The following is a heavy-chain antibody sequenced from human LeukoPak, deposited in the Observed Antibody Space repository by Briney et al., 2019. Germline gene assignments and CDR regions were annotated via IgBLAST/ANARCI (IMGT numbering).Heavy chain of an antibody. D-gene: IGHD7-27*01. CDR2: IYTSGRT. CDR1: GGSISSGSYY. V-gene: IGHV4-61*02. CDR3: ASNTGTVFDY. J-gene: IGHJ4*02. Sequence: PSETLSLTCTVSGGSISSGSYYWSLIRQPAGKGLEWIGRIYTSGRTNYNPSLKSRLTISVDTSKNQFSLNLTSVTAADTAVYYCASNTGTVFDYWGQGALVTVSS.